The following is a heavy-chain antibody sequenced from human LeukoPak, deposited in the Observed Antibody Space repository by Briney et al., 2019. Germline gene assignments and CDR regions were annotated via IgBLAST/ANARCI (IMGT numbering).Heavy chain of an antibody. Sequence: GGSLRLSCTASGFTFSSYAMTWVRQAPGKGLEWVSAISGSGGSTYYADSVKGRFTISRDNSKNTLYLQMNSLRAEDTAVYYCANPLPEPGQSYVYVPPDYWGQGTLVTVSS. CDR1: GFTFSSYA. CDR3: ANPLPEPGQSYVYVPPDY. V-gene: IGHV3-23*01. J-gene: IGHJ4*02. CDR2: ISGSGGST. D-gene: IGHD5-18*01.